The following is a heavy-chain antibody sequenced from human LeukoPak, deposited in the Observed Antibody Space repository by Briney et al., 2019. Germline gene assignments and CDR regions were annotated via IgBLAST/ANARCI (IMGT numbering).Heavy chain of an antibody. J-gene: IGHJ6*02. CDR3: ARGLYSGYDSRNLDYYYYYYGMDV. CDR1: GFTFSSYS. V-gene: IGHV3-21*01. Sequence: GGPLRLSCAASGFTFSSYSMNWVRQAPGKGLEWVSSISSSSSYIYYADSVKGRFTISRDNAKNSLYLQMNSLRAEDTAVYYCARGLYSGYDSRNLDYYYYYYGMDVWGQGTTVTVSS. D-gene: IGHD5-12*01. CDR2: ISSSSSYI.